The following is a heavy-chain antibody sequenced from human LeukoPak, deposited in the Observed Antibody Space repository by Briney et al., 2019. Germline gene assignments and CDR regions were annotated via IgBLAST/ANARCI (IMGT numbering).Heavy chain of an antibody. CDR1: GFTFSSYA. Sequence: PGGSLRLSCSASGFTFSSYAMHWVRQAPGKGLEYVSAISSNGGSTYYADSEKGRFTISRDNSKNTLYLQMSSLRAEDTAVYYCVSDYDFWSGSIDYWGQGTLVTVSS. CDR2: ISSNGGST. V-gene: IGHV3-64D*06. CDR3: VSDYDFWSGSIDY. J-gene: IGHJ4*02. D-gene: IGHD3-3*01.